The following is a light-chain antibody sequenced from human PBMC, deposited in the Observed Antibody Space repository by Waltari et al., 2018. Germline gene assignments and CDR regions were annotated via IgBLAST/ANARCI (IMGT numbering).Light chain of an antibody. CDR1: NSNIGRNT. Sequence: QSVLTQPPSASGTPGQTVTISCSGSNSNIGRNTVNWFQQVPGRPPKSFIPNSSYPPRWRPDRIAASRSGTSASLVVSGLRSEDEAHYICAAWDGSLKAWVFGGWTKLTVL. J-gene: IGLJ3*02. CDR2: NSS. CDR3: AAWDGSLKAWV. V-gene: IGLV1-44*01.